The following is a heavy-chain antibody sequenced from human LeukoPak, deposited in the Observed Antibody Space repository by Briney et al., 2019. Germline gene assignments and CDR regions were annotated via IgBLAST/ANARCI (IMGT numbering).Heavy chain of an antibody. Sequence: GGSLRLSCAASGFTFSSYAMHWVRQAPGKGLEWVSVIYSGDTTYYADSVKGRFTISRDSSKNTLYLQMNSLRAEDTAVYYCARGSYDFWSGYPPFDYWGQGTLVTVSS. V-gene: IGHV3-66*01. J-gene: IGHJ4*02. CDR2: IYSGDTT. D-gene: IGHD3-3*01. CDR3: ARGSYDFWSGYPPFDY. CDR1: GFTFSSYA.